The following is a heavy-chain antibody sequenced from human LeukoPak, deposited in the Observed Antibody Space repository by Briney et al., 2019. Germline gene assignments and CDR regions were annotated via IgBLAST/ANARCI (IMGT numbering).Heavy chain of an antibody. CDR2: IFYSGST. D-gene: IGHD4-17*01. V-gene: IGHV4-39*07. Sequence: PSETLSLTCTVSGDSISSSSYYWGWIRQPPGKGLEWIGTIFYSGSTYYNPSLKSRVTLSVDTSKNQYSLKLSSVTAADTAVYYCATAGDYDGGLFDYWGQGILVTVSS. CDR1: GDSISSSSYY. CDR3: ATAGDYDGGLFDY. J-gene: IGHJ4*02.